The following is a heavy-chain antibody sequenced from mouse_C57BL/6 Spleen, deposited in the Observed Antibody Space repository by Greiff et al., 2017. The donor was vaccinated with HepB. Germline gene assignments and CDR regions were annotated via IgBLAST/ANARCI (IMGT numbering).Heavy chain of an antibody. CDR3: TRGGSHWYFDV. Sequence: VQLQQSGAELVRPGASVTLSCKASGYTFTDYEMHWVKQTPVHGLEWIGAIDPETGGTAYNQKFKGKARLTADKSSSTAYMELRSLTSEDSAVYYCTRGGSHWYFDVWGTGTTVTVSS. CDR1: GYTFTDYE. CDR2: IDPETGGT. D-gene: IGHD1-1*01. V-gene: IGHV1-15*01. J-gene: IGHJ1*03.